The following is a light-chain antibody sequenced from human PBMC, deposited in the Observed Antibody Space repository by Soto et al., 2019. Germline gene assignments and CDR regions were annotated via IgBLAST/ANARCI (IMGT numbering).Light chain of an antibody. CDR2: DAS. V-gene: IGKV3D-20*02. CDR1: QSVSSNY. J-gene: IGKJ5*01. CDR3: QQRSNWPIIT. Sequence: EIVLTQSPGTLSLSPGERGALSCRASQSVSSNYVAWYQQKPGQAPRLLIYDASTRATGIPARFSGGGSGTEFTLSISSLQSEDFAVYYCQQRSNWPIITFGQGTRLEIK.